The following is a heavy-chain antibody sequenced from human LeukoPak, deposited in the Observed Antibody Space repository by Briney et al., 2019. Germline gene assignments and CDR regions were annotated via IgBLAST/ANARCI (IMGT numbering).Heavy chain of an antibody. CDR3: ARVPMGASYYYYMDV. Sequence: SETLSLTCNVSVVSLSDGRYYWTWIRQHPGKGLEWVGYKYYSGSAKYNPSLKSRLTISIDTSKNQFSLQLSSVTAADTAVYYCARVPMGASYYYYMDVWGKGTTVTVSS. V-gene: IGHV4-31*03. CDR1: VVSLSDGRYY. CDR2: KYYSGSA. D-gene: IGHD1-26*01. J-gene: IGHJ6*03.